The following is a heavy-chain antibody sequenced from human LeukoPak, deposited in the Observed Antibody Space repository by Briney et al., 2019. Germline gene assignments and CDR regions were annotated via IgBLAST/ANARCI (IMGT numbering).Heavy chain of an antibody. J-gene: IGHJ1*01. D-gene: IGHD2-15*01. CDR1: GFTFSSYI. CDR2: ISSSSSTI. Sequence: PGGSLRLSCAASGFTFSSYIMNWVRQAPGKGLEWVSYISSSSSTIYYADSVKGRFTISRDNAKNSLYLQMNSLRDEDTAVYYCARAHPTGYCSGGSCYSSGLYFQHWGQGTLVTVSS. V-gene: IGHV3-48*02. CDR3: ARAHPTGYCSGGSCYSSGLYFQH.